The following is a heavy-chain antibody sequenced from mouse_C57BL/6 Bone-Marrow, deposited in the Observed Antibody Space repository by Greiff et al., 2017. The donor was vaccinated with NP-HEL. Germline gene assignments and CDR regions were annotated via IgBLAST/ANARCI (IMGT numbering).Heavy chain of an antibody. J-gene: IGHJ1*03. D-gene: IGHD1-1*01. CDR3: ARDYGSRDWYFDV. V-gene: IGHV3-8*01. Sequence: EVKLQESGPGLAKPSQTLSLTCSVTGYSITSDYWNWIRKFPGNKLEYMGYISYSGSTYYNLSLKGRISITRDTSRKQYYLQLNTVTTEDTATYYWARDYGSRDWYFDVWGTGTTVTVSS. CDR1: GYSITSDY. CDR2: ISYSGST.